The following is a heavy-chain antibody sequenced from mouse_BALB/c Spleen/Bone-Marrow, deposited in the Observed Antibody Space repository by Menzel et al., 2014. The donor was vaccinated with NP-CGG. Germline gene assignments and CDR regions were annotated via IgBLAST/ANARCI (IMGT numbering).Heavy chain of an antibody. CDR3: ARNYGYGKSFAY. V-gene: IGHV14-3*02. J-gene: IGHJ3*01. D-gene: IGHD2-2*01. CDR2: IDPANGNT. CDR1: GFNIXDTY. Sequence: DVKLVESGAELVKPGASVKLSCTASGFNIXDTYMHWVKQRPEQGLEWIGRIDPANGNTKYDPKFQGKATITADTSSNTADLQLSSLTSEDTAVYYCARNYGYGKSFAYWGQGTLVTVSA.